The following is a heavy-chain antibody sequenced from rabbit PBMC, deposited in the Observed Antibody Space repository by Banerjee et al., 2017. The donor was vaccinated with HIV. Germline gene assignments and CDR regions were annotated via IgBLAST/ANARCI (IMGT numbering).Heavy chain of an antibody. J-gene: IGHJ6*01. D-gene: IGHD6-1*01. CDR2: IYAGNNGST. Sequence: QSLEESGGDLVKPGASLTLTCTASGFSFSSSYYMCWVRQAPGKGLEWIACIYAGNNGSTYYASWAKGRFTISKTSSTTVTLQMTSLTAADTATYFCARDHVGAASAIRGMDLWGPGTLVTVS. V-gene: IGHV1S40*01. CDR3: ARDHVGAASAIRGMDL. CDR1: GFSFSSSYY.